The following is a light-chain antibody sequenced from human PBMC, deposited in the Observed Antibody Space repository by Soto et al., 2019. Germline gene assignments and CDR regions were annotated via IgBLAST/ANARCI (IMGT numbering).Light chain of an antibody. CDR1: QSVSSSY. CDR2: GTS. CDR3: QQYGSSSYT. Sequence: EIVLTQSPGTLSLSPGERATLSCRASQSVSSSYLAWYQQKPGQAPRFLIYGTSSRATGIPDRSSGSGSGTDFTLTISRLEPEDFAVYYCQQYGSSSYTFGGGTKVDIK. J-gene: IGKJ4*01. V-gene: IGKV3-20*01.